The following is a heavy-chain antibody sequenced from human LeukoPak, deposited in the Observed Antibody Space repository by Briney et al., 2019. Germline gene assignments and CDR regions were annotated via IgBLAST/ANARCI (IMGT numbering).Heavy chain of an antibody. CDR3: AKSGTYDYGDYDVNDAFDI. Sequence: PGGSLRLPCAASGFTFSSYAMSWVRQAPGKGLEWVSAISGSGGSTYYADSVKGRFTISRDDSKNTLYLQMNSLRAEDTAVYYCAKSGTYDYGDYDVNDAFDIWGQGTMVTVSS. CDR1: GFTFSSYA. D-gene: IGHD4-17*01. CDR2: ISGSGGST. J-gene: IGHJ3*02. V-gene: IGHV3-23*01.